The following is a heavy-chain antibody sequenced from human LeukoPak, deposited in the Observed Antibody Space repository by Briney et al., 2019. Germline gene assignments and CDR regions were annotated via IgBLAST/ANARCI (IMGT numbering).Heavy chain of an antibody. Sequence: ASVMVSCKASGGTFSSYAISWVRQAPGQGLEWMGGIIPIFGTANYAQKFQGRVTITADKSTSTAYMELSSLRSEDTAVYYCARGTKYCSSTSCYLGDYYYYMDVWGKGTTVTVSS. V-gene: IGHV1-69*06. D-gene: IGHD2-2*01. J-gene: IGHJ6*03. CDR1: GGTFSSYA. CDR3: ARGTKYCSSTSCYLGDYYYYMDV. CDR2: IIPIFGTA.